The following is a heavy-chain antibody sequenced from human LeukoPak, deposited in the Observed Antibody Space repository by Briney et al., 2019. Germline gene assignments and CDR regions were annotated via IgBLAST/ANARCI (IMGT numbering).Heavy chain of an antibody. CDR2: INHSGST. V-gene: IGHV4-34*01. J-gene: IGHJ4*02. CDR1: GGSFSGYY. D-gene: IGHD3-10*01. CDR3: ARRRLLWFGELPDFDY. Sequence: PSETLSLTCAVYGGSFSGYYWSWIRQPPGKGLEWIGEINHSGSTNYNPSLKSRVTISVDTSKNQFSLKLSSVTAVDTAVYYCARRRLLWFGELPDFDYWGQGTLVTVSS.